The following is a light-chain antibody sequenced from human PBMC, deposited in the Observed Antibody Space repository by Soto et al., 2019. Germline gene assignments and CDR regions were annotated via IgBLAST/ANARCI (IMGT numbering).Light chain of an antibody. Sequence: QSVLTQPASVSGSPGQSITISCTGTSSDVGGYNYVSWYQQHPGKAPKLMIYDVSNRPSGVSNRFSGSKSGNTASLTISGLQAEDAADYYCSSYTSSSLYVFGTG. J-gene: IGLJ1*01. CDR3: SSYTSSSLYV. CDR1: SSDVGGYNY. V-gene: IGLV2-14*01. CDR2: DVS.